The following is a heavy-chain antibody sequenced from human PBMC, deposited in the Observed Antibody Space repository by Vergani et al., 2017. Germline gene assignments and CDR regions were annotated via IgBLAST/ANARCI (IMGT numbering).Heavy chain of an antibody. CDR1: GFTFSSYD. CDR3: VGDRGLCAGGRCYTEAWDY. Sequence: VQLVESGGGLVQPGGSLRLSCAASGFTFSSYDMHWVRQATGKGLEWVVGISFDGTNEYYPDLVKGRFTISRDIAKNTLYLQVRSLRLEDTGVYHCVGDRGLCAGGRCYTEAWDYWGQGTPVTVSS. V-gene: IGHV3-30*03. D-gene: IGHD2-2*02. J-gene: IGHJ4*02. CDR2: ISFDGTNE.